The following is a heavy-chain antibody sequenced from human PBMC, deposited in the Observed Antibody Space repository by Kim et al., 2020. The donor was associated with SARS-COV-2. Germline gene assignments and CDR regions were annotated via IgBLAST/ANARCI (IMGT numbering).Heavy chain of an antibody. J-gene: IGHJ6*02. D-gene: IGHD3-9*01. CDR2: ISSSGSTI. CDR1: GFTFSSYE. CDR3: ARIAYDILTGSVGMDV. V-gene: IGHV3-48*03. Sequence: GGSLRLSCAASGFTFSSYEMNWVRQAPGKGLEWVSYISSSGSTIYYADSVKGRFTISRDNAKNSLYLQMNSLRAEDTAVYYCARIAYDILTGSVGMDVWGQGTTVTVSS.